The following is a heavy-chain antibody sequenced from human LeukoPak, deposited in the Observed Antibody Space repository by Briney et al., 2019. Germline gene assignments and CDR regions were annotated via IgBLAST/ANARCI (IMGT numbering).Heavy chain of an antibody. CDR2: VSYDGGDK. Sequence: PGRSLRLSCAASGFTFRTYGMHWVRQAPGKGLEWVAFVSYDGGDKYYAESVKGRFTISRDSSKNTLYLQMNSLRAEDAAVYYCAKAPVTSCRGAYCYPFDYWGQGTLVTVSS. J-gene: IGHJ4*02. V-gene: IGHV3-30*18. CDR1: GFTFRTYG. D-gene: IGHD2-21*01. CDR3: AKAPVTSCRGAYCYPFDY.